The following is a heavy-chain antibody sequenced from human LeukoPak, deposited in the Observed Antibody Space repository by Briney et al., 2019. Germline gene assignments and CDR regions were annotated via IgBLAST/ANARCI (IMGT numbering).Heavy chain of an antibody. CDR3: ARDYGGNPFDY. V-gene: IGHV4-59*12. J-gene: IGHJ4*02. CDR1: GGSISSYY. D-gene: IGHD4-23*01. CDR2: IYYSGST. Sequence: SETLSLTCTVSGGSISSYYWSWIRQPPGKGLEWIGYIYYSGSTNYNPSLKSRVTISVDTSKNQFSLKLSSVTAADTAVYYCARDYGGNPFDYWGQGTLVTVSS.